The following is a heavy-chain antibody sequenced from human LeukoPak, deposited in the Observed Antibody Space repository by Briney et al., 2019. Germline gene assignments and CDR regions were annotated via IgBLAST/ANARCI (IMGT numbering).Heavy chain of an antibody. CDR1: GYTFSSLD. CDR3: ARGYYGSGSYYTDY. D-gene: IGHD3-10*01. Sequence: ASVKVSCKASGYTFSSLDINWVRQAPGQGLEWMGWMNPHSGNTGYAQKFQGRVTITTNSSRSTAYMELSSLRSEDTAVYYCARGYYGSGSYYTDYWGQGTLVTVSS. CDR2: MNPHSGNT. J-gene: IGHJ4*02. V-gene: IGHV1-8*01.